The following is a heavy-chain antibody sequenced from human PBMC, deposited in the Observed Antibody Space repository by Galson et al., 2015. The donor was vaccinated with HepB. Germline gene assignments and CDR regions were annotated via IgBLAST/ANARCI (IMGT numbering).Heavy chain of an antibody. D-gene: IGHD2/OR15-2a*01. Sequence: SLRLSCAISTFTFQNYAVNWVRQAPGKGLEWVSTVGGNIDRTFYADSVKDRFTIFKDTSKTTVFLQMNSLRAEDTAVYYCARDGVQENGVYDYSEHWGQGTLVTVSS. CDR2: VGGNIDRT. CDR3: ARDGVQENGVYDYSEH. CDR1: TFTFQNYA. V-gene: IGHV3-23*01. J-gene: IGHJ4*02.